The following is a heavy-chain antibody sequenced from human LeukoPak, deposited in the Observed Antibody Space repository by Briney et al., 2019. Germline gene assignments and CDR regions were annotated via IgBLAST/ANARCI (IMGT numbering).Heavy chain of an antibody. CDR2: INTSGDST. J-gene: IGHJ4*02. CDR3: ARVPRSGSYSDSFEY. Sequence: GASVKVSYKASGYIFTSYYMHWARHAPGPGLEWMGIINTSGDSTSHAQKFQRRVTMTGDTSARSVAIAQSSLSAEHTTGYNFARVPRSGSYSDSFEYWGQGTLVTVSS. CDR1: GYIFTSYY. V-gene: IGHV1-46*01. D-gene: IGHD3-10*01.